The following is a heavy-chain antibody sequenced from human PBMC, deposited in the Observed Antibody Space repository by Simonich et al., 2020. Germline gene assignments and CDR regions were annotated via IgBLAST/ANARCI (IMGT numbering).Heavy chain of an antibody. CDR3: ARHAGFAFDI. CDR2: IYSSGSN. V-gene: IGHV4-39*01. D-gene: IGHD6-13*01. Sequence: QLQLQESGPGLVKPSETLSLTCTVSGGSISSSSYYWGWIRQPPGKGLEWIGNIYSSGSNDYNPSPKSRVTISVDTSKNQFSLKLSSVTAADTAVYYCARHAGFAFDIWGQGTMVTVSS. J-gene: IGHJ3*02. CDR1: GGSISSSSYY.